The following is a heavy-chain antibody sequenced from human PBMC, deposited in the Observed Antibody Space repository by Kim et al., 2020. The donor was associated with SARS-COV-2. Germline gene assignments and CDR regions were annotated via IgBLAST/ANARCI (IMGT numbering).Heavy chain of an antibody. Sequence: SETLSLICTVSGDSLSSDYWSWNRQPAGKGLEWIGRTYTSGRTTYNPSPQSRVTMSVDMSKNQFSLNLSSVTAADTAVYYCASALGHWGQGTLVTASS. CDR3: ASALGH. J-gene: IGHJ4*02. CDR1: GDSLSSDY. V-gene: IGHV4-4*07. CDR2: TYTSGRT. D-gene: IGHD3-16*02.